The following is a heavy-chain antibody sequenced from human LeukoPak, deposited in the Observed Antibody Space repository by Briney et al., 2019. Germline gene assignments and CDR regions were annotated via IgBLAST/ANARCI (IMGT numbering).Heavy chain of an antibody. Sequence: GGSLRLSCGASGFTFSTYGMHWVRQAPGKGLEWVAVISRDGSDKHYADSVKGRFSISRDNSKNTLYLQTNSLRGEDTAVYYCAKDLSGGWSLDYWGQGTLVTVSS. D-gene: IGHD6-19*01. J-gene: IGHJ4*02. CDR3: AKDLSGGWSLDY. V-gene: IGHV3-30*18. CDR1: GFTFSTYG. CDR2: ISRDGSDK.